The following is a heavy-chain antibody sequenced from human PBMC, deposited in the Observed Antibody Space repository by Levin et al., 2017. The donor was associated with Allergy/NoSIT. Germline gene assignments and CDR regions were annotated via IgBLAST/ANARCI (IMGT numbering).Heavy chain of an antibody. V-gene: IGHV3-23*01. J-gene: IGHJ5*02. D-gene: IGHD6-19*01. CDR1: GFTFPNYA. Sequence: GESLKISCTASGFTFPNYAINWVRQAPGEGLEWVSTISGPGDTTYYAESVKGRFTISRDNSKNTVYLQRNSLRADDTAIYYCTREGVSTNGWYGGSWGTGTLVTVSS. CDR3: TREGVSTNGWYGGS. CDR2: ISGPGDTT.